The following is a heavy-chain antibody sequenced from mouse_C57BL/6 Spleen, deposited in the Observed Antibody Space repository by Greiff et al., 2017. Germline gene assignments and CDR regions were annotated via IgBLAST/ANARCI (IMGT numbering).Heavy chain of an antibody. V-gene: IGHV5-17*01. J-gene: IGHJ4*01. CDR2: ISSGSSTI. CDR3: ARGANWDVGYNYYAMDY. D-gene: IGHD4-1*01. CDR1: GFTFSDYG. Sequence: EVKLMESGGGLVKPGGSLKLSCAASGFTFSDYGMHWVRQAPEKGLEWVAYISSGSSTIYYADTVKGRFTISRDNAKNTLFLELTSLRSEDTAMYYCARGANWDVGYNYYAMDYWGQGTSVTVSS.